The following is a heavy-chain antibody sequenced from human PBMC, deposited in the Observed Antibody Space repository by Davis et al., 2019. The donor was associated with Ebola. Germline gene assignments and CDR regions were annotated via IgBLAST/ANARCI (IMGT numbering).Heavy chain of an antibody. CDR1: GGSISSYY. V-gene: IGHV4-59*01. CDR3: ARDPPGLYGMDV. CDR2: FYYSGST. J-gene: IGHJ6*02. Sequence: SETLSLTCTVSGGSISSYYWSWIRQPPGKGLEWIGYFYYSGSTNYNPSLKSRVTISVDTSKNQFSLKLSSVTAADTAVYYCARDPPGLYGMDVWGQGTTVTVSS.